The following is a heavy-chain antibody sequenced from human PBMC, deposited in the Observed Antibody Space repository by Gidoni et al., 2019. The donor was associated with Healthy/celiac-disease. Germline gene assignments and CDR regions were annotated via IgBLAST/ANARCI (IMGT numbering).Heavy chain of an antibody. CDR2: MNYDGSST. CDR3: ARANGLDV. J-gene: IGHJ6*02. V-gene: IGHV3-74*01. Sequence: EVQLVESGGGLVQPGGSVRLACAASGFTFSSYWMYWVRQAPGKGLVWVSRMNYDGSSTSYADSVKGRFTISRDNAKNTLYLQMNSLRAEDTAVYYCARANGLDVWGQGTTVTVSS. CDR1: GFTFSSYW.